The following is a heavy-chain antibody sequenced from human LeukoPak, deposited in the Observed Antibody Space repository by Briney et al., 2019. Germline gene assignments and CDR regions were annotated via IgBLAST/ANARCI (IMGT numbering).Heavy chain of an antibody. D-gene: IGHD3-22*01. J-gene: IGHJ5*02. CDR1: GDSISNYY. V-gene: IGHV4-59*08. Sequence: SETLSLTCTVSGDSISNYYWGWIRQPPGKRLEWIGYIHCNGYTNYNPSLKSRVTISVDTSKNQFSLKLSSVTAADTAVYYCARHVKDYATSGSNRWFDPWGQGILVTVSS. CDR2: IHCNGYT. CDR3: ARHVKDYATSGSNRWFDP.